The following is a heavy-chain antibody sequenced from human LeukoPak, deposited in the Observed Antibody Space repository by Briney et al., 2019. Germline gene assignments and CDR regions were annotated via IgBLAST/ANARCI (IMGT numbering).Heavy chain of an antibody. Sequence: TTGRSLRLSCAASAFSLNAYNMNWVRQAPGKGLEWVSSISYTGTYIYYADSVKGRFTISRDNAQNSLYLQMNSLRAEDTAIYYCVRDRGTYRPIDYWGQGALVTVSS. V-gene: IGHV3-21*04. D-gene: IGHD1-26*01. CDR2: ISYTGTYI. J-gene: IGHJ4*02. CDR3: VRDRGTYRPIDY. CDR1: AFSLNAYN.